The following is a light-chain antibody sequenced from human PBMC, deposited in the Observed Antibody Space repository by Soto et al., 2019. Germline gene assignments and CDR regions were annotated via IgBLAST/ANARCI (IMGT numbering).Light chain of an antibody. Sequence: DIQMTQSPSTLSASIGDRVTITCRASQSISKWLAWHQQKPGKAPKLLIYDASSLQSGVPPRFSGSGSGTEFTLTIRSLQPDDIATYYCQQYSSYSAWTFGEGTK. CDR3: QQYSSYSAWT. CDR2: DAS. J-gene: IGKJ1*01. V-gene: IGKV1-5*01. CDR1: QSISKW.